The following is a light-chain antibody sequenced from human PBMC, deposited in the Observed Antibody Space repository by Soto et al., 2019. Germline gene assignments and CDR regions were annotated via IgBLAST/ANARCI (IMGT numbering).Light chain of an antibody. Sequence: DIQMTQSPSSLSGSIGDRFTIACLASQSISTYLNWYQHKPGKAPKLLVYGASTLQSGVPSRFSGSGSGTDFTLTISSLQPEDFATYYCQQSYSTPITFGQGTRLEIK. J-gene: IGKJ5*01. CDR2: GAS. CDR1: QSISTY. CDR3: QQSYSTPIT. V-gene: IGKV1-39*01.